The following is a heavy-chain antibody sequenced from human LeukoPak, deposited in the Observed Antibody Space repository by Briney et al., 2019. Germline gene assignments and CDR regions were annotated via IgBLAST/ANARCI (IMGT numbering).Heavy chain of an antibody. V-gene: IGHV4-34*01. CDR3: ARGIPYYDFWSGYYTPLYYFDH. J-gene: IGHJ4*02. Sequence: SETLSLTCAVYGGSFSGYYWSWIRQPPGKGLEWIGEINHSGSTNYNPSLKSRVTISVDTSKNQFSLKLSSVTAADTAVYYCARGIPYYDFWSGYYTPLYYFDHWGQGTLVTVSS. D-gene: IGHD3-3*01. CDR1: GGSFSGYY. CDR2: INHSGST.